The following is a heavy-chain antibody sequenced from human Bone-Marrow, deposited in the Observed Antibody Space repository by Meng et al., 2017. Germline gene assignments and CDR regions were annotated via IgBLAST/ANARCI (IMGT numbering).Heavy chain of an antibody. V-gene: IGHV4-39*07. CDR1: GGSISSSSYY. CDR2: IYYSGST. Sequence: GSLRLSCTVSGGSISSSSYYWGWIRQPPGKGLEWIGSIYYSGSTYYNPSLKSRVTISVDTSKNQFSLKLSSVTAADTAVYYCARGNCSSTSCYRKWFDPWGQGTLVTVSS. J-gene: IGHJ5*02. CDR3: ARGNCSSTSCYRKWFDP. D-gene: IGHD2-2*01.